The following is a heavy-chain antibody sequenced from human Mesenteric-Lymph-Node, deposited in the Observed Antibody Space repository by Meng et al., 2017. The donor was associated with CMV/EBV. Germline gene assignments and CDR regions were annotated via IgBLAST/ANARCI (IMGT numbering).Heavy chain of an antibody. V-gene: IGHV3-30-3*01. CDR3: ARTPLGNCTNGVCYSTPEDYYFDY. CDR1: GFTFSSYA. D-gene: IGHD2-8*01. J-gene: IGHJ4*02. CDR2: ISYDGSNK. Sequence: GESLKISCAASGFTFSSYAMHWVRQAPGKGLEWVAVISYDGSNKYYADSVKGRFTISRDNSKNTLYLQMNSLRAEDTAVYYCARTPLGNCTNGVCYSTPEDYYFDYWGQGTLVTVSS.